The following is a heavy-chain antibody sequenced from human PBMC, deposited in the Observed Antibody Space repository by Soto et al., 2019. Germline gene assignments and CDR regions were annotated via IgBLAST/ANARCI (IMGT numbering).Heavy chain of an antibody. CDR1: GFIFNSYS. CDR2: INSGSTSV. J-gene: IGHJ4*02. V-gene: IGHV3-48*01. CDR3: GSSASPDAY. Sequence: EVQLVESGGGLVQPGGSLRLSCVASGFIFNSYSMNWVRQSPGKGLEWISYINSGSTSVFYADSVKVRFTISRDNAKNSLYLQMNSLIAEDTAVYYCGSSASPDAYWGQGTLVTVSS. D-gene: IGHD3-22*01.